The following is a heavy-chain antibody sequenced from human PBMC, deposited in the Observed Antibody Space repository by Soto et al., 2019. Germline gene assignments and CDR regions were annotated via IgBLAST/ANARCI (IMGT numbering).Heavy chain of an antibody. D-gene: IGHD4-4*01. Sequence: RGSLLVSCASSVFSFSTYVTHWVRQAPGKGLDWVAVISNDAVLKYYPDSVSGRFIITRDNSKNTLYLQMNSLRAEDTAVYYCAKDLSSPTAGPNWAHYFDYWGQGTLVTVSS. V-gene: IGHV3-30*18. CDR1: VFSFSTYV. CDR3: AKDLSSPTAGPNWAHYFDY. J-gene: IGHJ4*02. CDR2: ISNDAVLK.